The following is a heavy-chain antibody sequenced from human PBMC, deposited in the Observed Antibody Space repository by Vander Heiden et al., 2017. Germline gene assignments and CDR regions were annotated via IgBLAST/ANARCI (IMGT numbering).Heavy chain of an antibody. Sequence: QVQLVESGGGLVKPGGSLRLSCAASGFTFNNFYMAWIRQAPGKGLEWLSHIGPSSASVHYADSVRGRFTISRDNDQKSLYLQLKTLRAEDTAVYYCARSGFGMDVWGQGTTVTVSS. J-gene: IGHJ6*02. CDR2: IGPSSASV. V-gene: IGHV3-11*01. CDR3: ARSGFGMDV. D-gene: IGHD3-3*01. CDR1: GFTFNNFY.